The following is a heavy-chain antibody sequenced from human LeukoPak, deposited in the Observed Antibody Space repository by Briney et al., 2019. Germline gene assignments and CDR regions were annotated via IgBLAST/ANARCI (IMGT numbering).Heavy chain of an antibody. Sequence: PGASLRLSCAASGFTFTSYTMSWVRQAPGKGLEWVSAISGSGGTTYYADSVKGRFTISRDNSKNMLYLQMNSLRAEDTAVYYCAKDDYYDSSGYYSYWGQGTLVTVSS. CDR1: GFTFTSYT. CDR2: ISGSGGTT. J-gene: IGHJ4*02. V-gene: IGHV3-23*01. CDR3: AKDDYYDSSGYYSY. D-gene: IGHD3-22*01.